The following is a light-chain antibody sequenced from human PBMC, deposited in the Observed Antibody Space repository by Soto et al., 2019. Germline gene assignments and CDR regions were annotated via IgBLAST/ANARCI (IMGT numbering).Light chain of an antibody. V-gene: IGKV3-20*01. Sequence: EIVLTQSPGTLSLSPGERATLSCRASQSLTNNYLAWYQQKPGQAPRLLIYAASSRATGIPDRFSGSGSETDFTLTISRPEPEDFAVYYCQQYGSSLPVTFGGGTNVEIK. J-gene: IGKJ4*01. CDR1: QSLTNNY. CDR2: AAS. CDR3: QQYGSSLPVT.